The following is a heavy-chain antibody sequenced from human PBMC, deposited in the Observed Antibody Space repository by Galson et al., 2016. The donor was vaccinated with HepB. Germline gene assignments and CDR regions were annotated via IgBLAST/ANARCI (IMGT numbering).Heavy chain of an antibody. Sequence: SLKVSCKASGGTFMNYAINWVRQAPGQGLEWMGRMIPVFGTANYAQKFQGRITITADESTITVYMELSSLRSEDTAVYYCARDLEVVAGHGMGVWGQGTTVTVSS. D-gene: IGHD6-19*01. CDR2: MIPVFGTA. CDR3: ARDLEVVAGHGMGV. V-gene: IGHV1-69*13. CDR1: GGTFMNYA. J-gene: IGHJ6*02.